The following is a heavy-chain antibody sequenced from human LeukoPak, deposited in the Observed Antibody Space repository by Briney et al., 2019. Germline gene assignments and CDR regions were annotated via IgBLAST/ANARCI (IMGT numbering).Heavy chain of an antibody. CDR1: GYTFTSYG. CDR2: ISAYNGDT. V-gene: IGHV1-18*01. Sequence: ASVKVSCKTSGYTFTSYGISWVRQAPGQGLEWMGWISAYNGDTNSAQKLQGRVTMTTDTSTSTAYMELRSLRSDDTAVYYCARNWNEKTFYFDYWGQGTLVTVSS. J-gene: IGHJ4*02. CDR3: ARNWNEKTFYFDY. D-gene: IGHD1-1*01.